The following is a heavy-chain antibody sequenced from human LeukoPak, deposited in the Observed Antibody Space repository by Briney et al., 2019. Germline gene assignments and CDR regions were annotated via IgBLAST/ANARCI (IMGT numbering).Heavy chain of an antibody. CDR3: ARDYGSGWSQLYYFDY. CDR1: GFTFSSYW. D-gene: IGHD6-19*01. CDR2: IKQDGSEK. Sequence: GGSLRLSCAASGFTFSSYWMSWVRQAPGKGLEWVANIKQDGSEKYYVDSVKGRFTISRDNAKNSLYLQMKSLRAEDTAVYYCARDYGSGWSQLYYFDYWGQGTLVTVSS. J-gene: IGHJ4*02. V-gene: IGHV3-7*01.